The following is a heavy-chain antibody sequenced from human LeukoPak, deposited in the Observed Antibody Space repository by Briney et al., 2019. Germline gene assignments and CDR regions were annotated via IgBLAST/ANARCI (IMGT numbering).Heavy chain of an antibody. CDR3: AEGPAKYSGYDYFEY. D-gene: IGHD5-12*01. Sequence: GGSLRLSCAAPGFSFSSFAMSWVRQAPGKGLEWVSVISGLGDSTNYAESVKGRFTISRDNSKNTVYLLMNSLRGEDTAVYYCAEGPAKYSGYDYFEYWGQGTLVTVSS. CDR1: GFSFSSFA. CDR2: ISGLGDST. J-gene: IGHJ4*02. V-gene: IGHV3-23*01.